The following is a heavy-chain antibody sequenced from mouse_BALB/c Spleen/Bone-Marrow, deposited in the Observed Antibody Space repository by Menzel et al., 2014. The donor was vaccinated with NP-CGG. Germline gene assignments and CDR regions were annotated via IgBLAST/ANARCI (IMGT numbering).Heavy chain of an antibody. CDR3: ARASVVPYYFDF. CDR2: ILPGSGTA. Sequence: VHLVESGAELMKPGASVKISCKATGYTFSNYWIDWVKQRPGHGLEWIGEILPGSGTANYNEKFKGKATFTADTSSNTAYMQLSSLTSEDSALYYCARASVVPYYFDFWGRGTTLTVSS. CDR1: GYTFSNYW. D-gene: IGHD1-1*01. J-gene: IGHJ2*01. V-gene: IGHV1-9*01.